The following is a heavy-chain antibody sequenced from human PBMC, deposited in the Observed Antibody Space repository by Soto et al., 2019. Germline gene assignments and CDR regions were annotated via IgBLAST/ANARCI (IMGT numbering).Heavy chain of an antibody. CDR1: GFTFSSYG. Sequence: QVQLVESEGGVVQPGRSLRLSCAASGFTFSSYGMHWVRQAPGKGLEWVAVIAYDGSNKYYADSVKGRFTISRDNSKDTLYLQMNSLRADDTAVYYCAKDGYSSSWYLHNDAFDIWGQGTMVTVSS. D-gene: IGHD6-13*01. CDR2: IAYDGSNK. CDR3: AKDGYSSSWYLHNDAFDI. J-gene: IGHJ3*02. V-gene: IGHV3-30*18.